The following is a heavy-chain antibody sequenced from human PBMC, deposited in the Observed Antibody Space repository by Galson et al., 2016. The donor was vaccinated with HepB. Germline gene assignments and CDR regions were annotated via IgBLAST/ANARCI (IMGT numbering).Heavy chain of an antibody. Sequence: SLRLSCAASGITFSTYGMHWVRQAPGKGLEWVAFISYDGKNKDYADSVKGRFTISRHNSKNTLSLQVNSLRAEDTAVYYCARDAGRFFDYYYYGLDVWGQGTTVTVSS. V-gene: IGHV3-30*04. D-gene: IGHD3-3*01. CDR1: GITFSTYG. CDR2: ISYDGKNK. CDR3: ARDAGRFFDYYYYGLDV. J-gene: IGHJ6*02.